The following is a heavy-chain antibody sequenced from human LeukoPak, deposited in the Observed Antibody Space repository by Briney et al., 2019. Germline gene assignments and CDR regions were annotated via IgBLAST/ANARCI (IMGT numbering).Heavy chain of an antibody. CDR2: ISGSGGST. J-gene: IGHJ1*01. D-gene: IGHD3-22*01. V-gene: IGHV3-23*01. Sequence: GGSLRLSCAASGFTFSSYAMSWVRQAPGKGLEWVSAISGSGGSTYYADSVKGRFTISEDNSKNTLYLQMNSLRAEDTAVYYCAKDGSVVVITTFQHWGQGTLVTVSS. CDR1: GFTFSSYA. CDR3: AKDGSVVVITTFQH.